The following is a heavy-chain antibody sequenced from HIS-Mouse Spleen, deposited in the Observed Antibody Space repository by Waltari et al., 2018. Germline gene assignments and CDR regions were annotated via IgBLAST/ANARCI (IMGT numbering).Heavy chain of an antibody. V-gene: IGHV3-33*01. D-gene: IGHD3-10*01. CDR3: AREGEISGRSYFDY. CDR2: IWYDGSNK. Sequence: QVQLVGSGGGVVQPGRSLRLSWAASGFPFSPYGMHWVRQAPGKGLGWVAVIWYDGSNKYYADSVKGRFTISRDNSKNTLYLQMNSLRAEDTAVYYCAREGEISGRSYFDYWGQGTLVTVSS. J-gene: IGHJ4*02. CDR1: GFPFSPYG.